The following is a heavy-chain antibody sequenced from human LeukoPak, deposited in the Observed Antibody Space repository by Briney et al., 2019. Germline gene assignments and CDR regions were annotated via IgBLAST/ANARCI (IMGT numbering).Heavy chain of an antibody. CDR3: ARATQPGFDP. CDR1: GLTFSTYS. J-gene: IGHJ5*02. CDR2: ISSDSSAR. V-gene: IGHV3-48*01. D-gene: IGHD2-15*01. Sequence: GGSLRLSCGASGLTFSTYSMNWVRQAPGKGLEWVSYISSDSSARYYADSAKGRFTISRDNAKNSLYLQMNSLRAEDTAVYYCARATQPGFDPWGQGALVTVSS.